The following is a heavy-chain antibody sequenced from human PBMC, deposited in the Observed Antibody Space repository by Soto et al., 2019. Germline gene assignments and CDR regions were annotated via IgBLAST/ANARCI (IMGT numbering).Heavy chain of an antibody. CDR3: ARGDSRYNWNDRYYFDY. CDR1: GGSISSHY. D-gene: IGHD1-1*01. V-gene: IGHV4-59*11. Sequence: SETLSLTCTVSGGSISSHYWSWIRQPPGKGLEWIGYIYYSGSTNYNPSLKSRVTISVDTSKNQFSLKLSSVTAADTAVYYCARGDSRYNWNDRYYFDYWGQGTLLTVSS. J-gene: IGHJ4*02. CDR2: IYYSGST.